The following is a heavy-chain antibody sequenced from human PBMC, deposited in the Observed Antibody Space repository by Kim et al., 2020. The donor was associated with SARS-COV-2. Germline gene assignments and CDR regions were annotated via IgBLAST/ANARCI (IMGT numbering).Heavy chain of an antibody. D-gene: IGHD2-15*01. V-gene: IGHV4-39*07. CDR2: IYYSGST. Sequence: SETLSLTCTVSGGSISSSSYYWGWIRQPPGKGLEWIGSIYYSGSTYYNPSLKSRVTISVDTSKNQFSLKLSSVTAADTAVYYCARVKVVTPYYFDYWGQGTLVTVSS. CDR1: GGSISSSSYY. CDR3: ARVKVVTPYYFDY. J-gene: IGHJ4*02.